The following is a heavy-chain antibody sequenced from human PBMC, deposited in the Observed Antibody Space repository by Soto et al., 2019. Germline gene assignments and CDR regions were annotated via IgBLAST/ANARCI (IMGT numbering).Heavy chain of an antibody. CDR3: ARIHWSQSSLDY. CDR2: VSHRGTA. Sequence: SETLSLNCAVSGGSIDSTDYSLTWIRQPPGKGLEWIGYVSHRGTAYSIPSLKGRLTLSMDSSQTQFSLKLTSVTAADSAVYYCARIHWSQSSLDYWGRGILVTVSS. D-gene: IGHD6-19*01. J-gene: IGHJ4*02. CDR1: GGSIDSTDYS. V-gene: IGHV4-30-2*01.